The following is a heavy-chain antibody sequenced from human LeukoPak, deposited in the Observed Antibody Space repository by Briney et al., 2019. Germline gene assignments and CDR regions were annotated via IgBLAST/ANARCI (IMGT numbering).Heavy chain of an antibody. CDR1: GGTFSSYA. V-gene: IGHV1-69*06. CDR2: IIPIFGTA. D-gene: IGHD6-19*01. J-gene: IGHJ4*02. Sequence: SVKVSCKASGGTFSSYAISWVRQAPGQGLEWMGGIIPIFGTANYAQKFQGRVTITADKSTSTAYMELSSLRSEDTAVYYCARDWPDRRAGVGDYWGQGTLVTVSS. CDR3: ARDWPDRRAGVGDY.